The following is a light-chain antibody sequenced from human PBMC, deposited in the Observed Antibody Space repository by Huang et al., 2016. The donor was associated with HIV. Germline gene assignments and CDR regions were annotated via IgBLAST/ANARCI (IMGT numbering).Light chain of an antibody. CDR1: HDINTY. V-gene: IGKV1-9*01. CDR2: DAS. CDR3: QQLSAYPLS. J-gene: IGKJ3*01. Sequence: QLTQSPSSLSASIGDRVTIACRASHDINTYLAWYQQKPGRAPKLLIYDASTLQIGVPSRCRGFGSGTAFSLTISSLQPDDFAVYYCQQLSAYPLSFGPGTTVD.